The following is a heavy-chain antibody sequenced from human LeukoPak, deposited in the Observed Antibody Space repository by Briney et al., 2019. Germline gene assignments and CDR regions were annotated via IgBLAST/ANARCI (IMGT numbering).Heavy chain of an antibody. V-gene: IGHV4-39*07. CDR3: ANAYGDYLSIFYFDY. J-gene: IGHJ4*02. Sequence: PSETLSLTCTVSGGSISSSSYYWGWIRQPPGKGLEWIGSMYHSGPIYYNPSLKSRVATSVDTSKNQFSLKLSSVTAADTAVYYCANAYGDYLSIFYFDYWGQGTLVTVSS. D-gene: IGHD4-17*01. CDR1: GGSISSSSYY. CDR2: MYHSGPI.